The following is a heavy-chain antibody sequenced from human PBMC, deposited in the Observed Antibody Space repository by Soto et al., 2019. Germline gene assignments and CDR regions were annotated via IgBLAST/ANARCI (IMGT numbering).Heavy chain of an antibody. D-gene: IGHD2-8*01. J-gene: IGHJ4*02. CDR3: AGVPAPYYYFDY. Sequence: EVQLVESGGGLVQPGGSLRLSCAASGFAFSTFWIHWVRQAPGKGLVWISRINIDGSSTTYADSVKGRFTISRDNAKNTLYLQMNSLRAEDTAVYYCAGVPAPYYYFDYWGQGTLVTVSS. CDR1: GFAFSTFW. CDR2: INIDGSST. V-gene: IGHV3-74*01.